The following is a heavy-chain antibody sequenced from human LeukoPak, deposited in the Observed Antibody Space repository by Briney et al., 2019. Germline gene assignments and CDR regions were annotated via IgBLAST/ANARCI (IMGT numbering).Heavy chain of an antibody. CDR1: GGSISSYY. CDR3: ARDFDYGDPHDAFDI. V-gene: IGHV4-59*01. CDR2: IYYSGST. D-gene: IGHD4-17*01. J-gene: IGHJ3*02. Sequence: SETLSLTCTVSGGSISSYYWSWIRQPPGKGLEWIGYIYYSGSTNYNPSLKSRVTISVDTSKNQFSLKLSSVTAADTAVYYCARDFDYGDPHDAFDIWGQGTMVTVSS.